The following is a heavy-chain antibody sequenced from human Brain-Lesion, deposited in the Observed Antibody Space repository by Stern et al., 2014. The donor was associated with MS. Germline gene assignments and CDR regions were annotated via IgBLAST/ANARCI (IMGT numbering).Heavy chain of an antibody. CDR1: GFTFSNYW. J-gene: IGHJ5*01. D-gene: IGHD3-10*01. CDR2: VNNDGRRT. Sequence: VQLGGSGGGFVQPGGSLRLSCAASGFTFSNYWLNWVRQAPGQGPVWVSRVNNDGRRTSYADSVKGRFTMSRDNAKNTLYLQMNSLRVEDTAIYYCARGERWFDSWGQGTLVTVSS. CDR3: ARGERWFDS. V-gene: IGHV3-74*02.